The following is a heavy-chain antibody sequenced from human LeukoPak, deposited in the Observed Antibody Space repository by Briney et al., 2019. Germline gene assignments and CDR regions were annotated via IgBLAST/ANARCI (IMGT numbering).Heavy chain of an antibody. CDR2: IRSKANSYAT. Sequence: PGGSLRLSCAASGLTFSGSAMHWVRQASGKGLEWVGRIRSKANSYATAYAALVKGRFTISRDDSKNTAYLQMNSLKTEDTAVYYCTSPRGYYLGYWGQGTLVTVSS. CDR1: GLTFSGSA. CDR3: TSPRGYYLGY. J-gene: IGHJ4*02. V-gene: IGHV3-73*01. D-gene: IGHD3-10*01.